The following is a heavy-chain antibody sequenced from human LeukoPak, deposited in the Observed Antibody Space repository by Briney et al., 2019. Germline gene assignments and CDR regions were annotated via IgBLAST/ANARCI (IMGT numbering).Heavy chain of an antibody. Sequence: SDTLPLTCAVSGGSISSYYWTWIRQPPGKGLEWIGYIFYSGRTNYNPSLKSRVTISIDTSKNQFSLQLSSVTAADTAVYYCARLVRGPWRFDPWGQGTLVTVSS. V-gene: IGHV4-59*07. CDR1: GGSISSYY. CDR3: ARLVRGPWRFDP. CDR2: IFYSGRT. J-gene: IGHJ5*02. D-gene: IGHD3-10*01.